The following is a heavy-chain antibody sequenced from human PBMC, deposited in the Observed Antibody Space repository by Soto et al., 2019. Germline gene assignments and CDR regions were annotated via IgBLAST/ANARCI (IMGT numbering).Heavy chain of an antibody. Sequence: QVRLVQSGAEVKKPGSSVKVSCKASGGTFSNYAISWVRQAPGQGLEWMGGIILPFGTANYAEKFQDRVSITAEESMTTTYMELRGLRSEDTAVYYRARGPDYEGYFDYWGQGTLVTVSS. CDR1: GGTFSNYA. CDR3: ARGPDYEGYFDY. V-gene: IGHV1-69*12. CDR2: IILPFGTA. D-gene: IGHD4-17*01. J-gene: IGHJ4*02.